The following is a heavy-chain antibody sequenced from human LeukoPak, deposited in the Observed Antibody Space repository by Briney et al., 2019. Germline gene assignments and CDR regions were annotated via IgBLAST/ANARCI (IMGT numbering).Heavy chain of an antibody. Sequence: TGGSLRLSCAASGFTFSSYAMTWVRQAPGKGLEWVSSISGSGGTTYYADSVKGRFTISRDNSKNTVYLQMNSLRAEDTAVYYCALLEEGATVTTCDYWGQGTLVTVSS. V-gene: IGHV3-23*01. CDR3: ALLEEGATVTTCDY. J-gene: IGHJ4*02. CDR2: ISGSGGTT. D-gene: IGHD4-17*01. CDR1: GFTFSSYA.